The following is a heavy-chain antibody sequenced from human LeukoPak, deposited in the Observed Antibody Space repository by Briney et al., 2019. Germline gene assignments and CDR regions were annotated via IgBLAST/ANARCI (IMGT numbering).Heavy chain of an antibody. CDR2: ISYDGSNK. J-gene: IGHJ6*04. Sequence: PGRSLRPSCAASGFTFSSYAMHWVRQAPGKGLEWVAVISYDGSNKYYADSVKGRFTISRDNSKNTLYLQMNSLRAEDTAVYYCARDYYGMDVWGKGTTVTVSS. CDR1: GFTFSSYA. CDR3: ARDYYGMDV. V-gene: IGHV3-30*04.